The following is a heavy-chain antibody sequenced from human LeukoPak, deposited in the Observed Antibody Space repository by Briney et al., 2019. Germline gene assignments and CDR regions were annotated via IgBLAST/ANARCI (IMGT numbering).Heavy chain of an antibody. J-gene: IGHJ4*02. CDR3: AREPAAAGTSHFDY. V-gene: IGHV4-39*07. Sequence: SETLSLTCTVSGGSISSSSYYWGWIRQPPGKGLEWIGSIYYSGSTYYNPSLKSRVTISVDTSKSQFSLKLSSVTAADTAVYYCAREPAAAGTSHFDYWGQGTLVTVSS. CDR2: IYYSGST. D-gene: IGHD6-13*01. CDR1: GGSISSSSYY.